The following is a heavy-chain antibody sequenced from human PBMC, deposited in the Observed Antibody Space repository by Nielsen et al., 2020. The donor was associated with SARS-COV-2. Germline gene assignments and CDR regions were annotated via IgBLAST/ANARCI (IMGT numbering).Heavy chain of an antibody. CDR3: ARDGVVGSTNTFDV. Sequence: GGSLRLSCAASGFTFSSFALHWVRQAPGKGLTWVSHINFDGTGTSYADSVKGRFTISRDNAKNTVYLQMNSLRAEDTAVYYCARDGVVGSTNTFDVWGQGTVVTVSS. V-gene: IGHV3-74*01. D-gene: IGHD1-26*01. CDR2: INFDGTGT. J-gene: IGHJ3*01. CDR1: GFTFSSFA.